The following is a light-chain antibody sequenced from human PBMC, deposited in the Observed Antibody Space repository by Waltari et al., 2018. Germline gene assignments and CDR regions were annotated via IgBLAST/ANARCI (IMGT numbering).Light chain of an antibody. CDR2: DAS. Sequence: EVVLTQSPATLSLSPGARASLSCRASQSVDTSLAWYQQKPGQAPRLLIYDASNRATGIPPRFSGSGSGTDFTLTISSLEPEDFTVYYCQQHSNWPPSITFGQGTRLE. V-gene: IGKV3-11*01. CDR3: QQHSNWPPSIT. J-gene: IGKJ5*01. CDR1: QSVDTS.